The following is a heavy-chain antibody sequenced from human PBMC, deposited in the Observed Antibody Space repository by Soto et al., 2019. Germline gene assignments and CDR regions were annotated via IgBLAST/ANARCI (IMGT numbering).Heavy chain of an antibody. Sequence: ASVKVSCKASGGTFSSYAISWVRQAPGQGLEWMGGIIPIFGTANYAQKFQGRVTITADESTSTAYMELSSLRSEDTAVYYCARDRIQYYDSSGYRAFDIWGQGTMVTVSS. CDR1: GGTFSSYA. D-gene: IGHD3-22*01. CDR3: ARDRIQYYDSSGYRAFDI. V-gene: IGHV1-69*13. J-gene: IGHJ3*02. CDR2: IIPIFGTA.